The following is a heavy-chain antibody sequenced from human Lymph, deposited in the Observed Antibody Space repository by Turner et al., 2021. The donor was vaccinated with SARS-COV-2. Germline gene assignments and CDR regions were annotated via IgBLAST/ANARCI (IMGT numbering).Heavy chain of an antibody. V-gene: IGHV1-24*01. CDR1: GYTLTELS. D-gene: IGHD6-19*01. J-gene: IGHJ6*02. CDR3: AIDRKKWLVQTGDGMDV. Sequence: VQLVQSAAEVKKPGASVKVSCKVSGYTLTELSMHWVRQAPGKGLEWMGGFDTEDGATIYAQKFQGRVTMTEDTSIDTVYMELSSLRSEDTAVYYCAIDRKKWLVQTGDGMDVWGQGTTVTVSS. CDR2: FDTEDGAT.